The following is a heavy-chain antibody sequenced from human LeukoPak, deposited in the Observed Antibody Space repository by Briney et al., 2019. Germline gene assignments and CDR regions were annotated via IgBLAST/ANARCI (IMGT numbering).Heavy chain of an antibody. V-gene: IGHV3-23*01. CDR1: GITLSNYG. D-gene: IGHD3-10*01. Sequence: GGSLRLSCAVSGITLSNYGMSWGRQAPGKGLGWVAGLSGSGGGTNYTDSVQGRFTISGDNPKNTLYLQMNSLRAEDTAVYFCAKRGVVIRVFLVGFHKEAYYFDSWGQGALVTVSS. J-gene: IGHJ4*02. CDR2: LSGSGGGT. CDR3: AKRGVVIRVFLVGFHKEAYYFDS.